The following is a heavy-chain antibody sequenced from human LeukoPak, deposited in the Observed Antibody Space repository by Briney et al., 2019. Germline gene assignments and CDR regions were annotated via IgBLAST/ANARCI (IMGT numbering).Heavy chain of an antibody. Sequence: GASVKVSCKASGYTFTGYYIHWVRQAPGQGLEWMGWINPNSGGTNCAQKFQGRVTMTRDTSISTAYMEVSRLRSDDTAVYYCARGGTTTETTYPIDYWGQGTLVTVSS. CDR2: INPNSGGT. D-gene: IGHD4-17*01. V-gene: IGHV1-2*02. CDR3: ARGGTTTETTYPIDY. CDR1: GYTFTGYY. J-gene: IGHJ4*02.